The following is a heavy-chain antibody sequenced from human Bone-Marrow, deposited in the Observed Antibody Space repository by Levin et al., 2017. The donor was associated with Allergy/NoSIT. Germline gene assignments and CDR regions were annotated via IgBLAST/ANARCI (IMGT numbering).Heavy chain of an antibody. CDR2: ISSSSRYT. J-gene: IGHJ4*02. CDR3: ASSSLWFGEGYFDY. Sequence: GGSLRLSCAASGFTFRDYYMSWIRQAPGKGLEWLSYISSSSRYTNSADSVKGRFTISRDNAKNSLYLQMNSLRAEDTAVYYCASSSLWFGEGYFDYWGQGTLVAVSS. CDR1: GFTFRDYY. D-gene: IGHD3-10*01. V-gene: IGHV3-11*03.